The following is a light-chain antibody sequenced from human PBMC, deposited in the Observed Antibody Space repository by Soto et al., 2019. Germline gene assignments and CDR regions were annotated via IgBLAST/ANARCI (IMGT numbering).Light chain of an antibody. CDR3: QQYANWPPWT. J-gene: IGKJ1*01. V-gene: IGKV3-15*01. Sequence: EIVMTQSPATLSVSPGGRASLSCGASHNIDSRLAWYQLKRGQPPRLLIHGASTRATGVAPRFXXXXXXXXXXXXXSSLQSEDFAVYFCQQYANWPPWTFGQGTKVEI. CDR1: HNIDSR. CDR2: GAS.